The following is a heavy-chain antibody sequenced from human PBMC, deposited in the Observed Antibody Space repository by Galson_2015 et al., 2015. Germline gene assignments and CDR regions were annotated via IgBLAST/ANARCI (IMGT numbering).Heavy chain of an antibody. CDR3: AKGLAVAGLGVLNTDYYSYGMDV. J-gene: IGHJ6*02. D-gene: IGHD6-19*01. V-gene: IGHV3-30*18. Sequence: SLRLSCAASGFTFSSYGMHWVRQAPGKGLEWVAVISCDGSNKYYADSVKGRFTNSRDNSKNTLYLQMNSLRAEDTAVYYCAKGLAVAGLGVLNTDYYSYGMDVWGQGTTVTVS. CDR2: ISCDGSNK. CDR1: GFTFSSYG.